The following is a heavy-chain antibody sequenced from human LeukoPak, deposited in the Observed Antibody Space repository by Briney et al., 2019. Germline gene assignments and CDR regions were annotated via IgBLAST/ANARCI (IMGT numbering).Heavy chain of an antibody. Sequence: PGGSLRLSCEASGLTFSNHGIHWVRQAPGKGLEWLAVISIDGSKNYYSDSVKGRFTISRDNSKNTVSLQMDTLRTDDTSVYYCARDGCSSTNCYPLLDHWGQGTLVTVSS. CDR3: ARDGCSSTNCYPLLDH. D-gene: IGHD2-2*01. CDR2: ISIDGSKN. CDR1: GLTFSNHG. J-gene: IGHJ4*02. V-gene: IGHV3-30*03.